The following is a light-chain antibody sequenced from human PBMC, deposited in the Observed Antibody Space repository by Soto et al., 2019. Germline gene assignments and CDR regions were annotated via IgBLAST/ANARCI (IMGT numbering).Light chain of an antibody. V-gene: IGKV3-15*01. CDR3: QHYHGWPIT. CDR2: DAS. CDR1: QSVSSH. Sequence: VLPQSLATLSVSPGAGATVSCRASQSVSSHLAWYQHKPGQAPRLLFYDASTRATGIPARFSGSGSGTEFTLTISSLQSEDFAVYYCQHYHGWPITFGQGRLPEIK. J-gene: IGKJ5*01.